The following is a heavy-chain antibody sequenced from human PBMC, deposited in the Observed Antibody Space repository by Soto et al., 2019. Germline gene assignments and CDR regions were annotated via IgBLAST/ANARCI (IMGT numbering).Heavy chain of an antibody. CDR1: GGSISSYY. Sequence: SETLSLTCTVSGGSISSYYWSWIRQPAGKGLEWIGRIYTSGSTNYNPSLKSRVTMSVDTSKNQFSLKLSSVTAADTAVYYCARERGGGPHYSDSSGYYFIEVFDPWGQGTLVTVSS. D-gene: IGHD3-22*01. CDR2: IYTSGST. CDR3: ARERGGGPHYSDSSGYYFIEVFDP. V-gene: IGHV4-4*07. J-gene: IGHJ5*02.